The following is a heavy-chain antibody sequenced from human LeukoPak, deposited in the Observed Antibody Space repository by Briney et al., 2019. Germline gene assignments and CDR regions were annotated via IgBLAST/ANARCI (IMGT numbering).Heavy chain of an antibody. Sequence: GGSLRLSCAASGFTFSSYAMHWVRQAPGKGLEWVSSISSSSSYIYYADSVKGRFTISRDNAKNSLYLQMNSLRAEDTAVYYCARAGLSDFWSGYPNYYFDYWGQGTLVTVSS. J-gene: IGHJ4*02. V-gene: IGHV3-21*01. CDR1: GFTFSSYA. CDR2: ISSSSSYI. D-gene: IGHD3-3*01. CDR3: ARAGLSDFWSGYPNYYFDY.